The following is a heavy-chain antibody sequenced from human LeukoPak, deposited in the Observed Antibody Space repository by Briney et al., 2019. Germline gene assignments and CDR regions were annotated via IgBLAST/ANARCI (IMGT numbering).Heavy chain of an antibody. CDR3: ARGGIVLS. CDR1: GFTFSSYG. J-gene: IGHJ5*02. CDR2: IRYDGTNK. V-gene: IGHV3-30*02. D-gene: IGHD3-16*01. Sequence: PGGSLRLSCAASGFTFSSYGMHWVRQAPGKGLEWVAFIRYDGTNKYYADSVKGRFTISRDNSKNTVYLQMNSLRPEDTAVYYCARGGIVLSWGQGTLVTVSS.